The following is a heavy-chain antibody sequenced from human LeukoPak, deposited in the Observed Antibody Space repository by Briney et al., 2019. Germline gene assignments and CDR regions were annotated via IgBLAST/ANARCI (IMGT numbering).Heavy chain of an antibody. V-gene: IGHV7-4-1*02. CDR3: ARGYSSGWYDVIYYYYYYMDV. J-gene: IGHJ6*03. CDR2: INTNTGNP. Sequence: ASVKVSCKASGYTFTSYAMNWVRQAPGQGLEWMGWINTNTGNPTYAQGFTGRFVFSLDTSVSTAYLQISSLKAEDTAVYYCARGYSSGWYDVIYYYYYYMDVWGKGTTVTVSS. D-gene: IGHD6-19*01. CDR1: GYTFTSYA.